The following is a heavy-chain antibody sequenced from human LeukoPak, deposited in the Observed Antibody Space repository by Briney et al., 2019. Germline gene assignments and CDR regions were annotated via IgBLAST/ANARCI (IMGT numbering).Heavy chain of an antibody. CDR3: AKDPVDTVDYYFDY. Sequence: ASVKVSCKASGYTFTGYYMHWVRQAPGQGLEWMGWINPNSGGTNYAQKFQGWVTMTRDTSISTAYMELSRLRSDDTVVYYCAKDPVDTVDYYFDYWGQGTLVTVSS. CDR2: INPNSGGT. D-gene: IGHD5-18*01. J-gene: IGHJ4*02. CDR1: GYTFTGYY. V-gene: IGHV1-2*04.